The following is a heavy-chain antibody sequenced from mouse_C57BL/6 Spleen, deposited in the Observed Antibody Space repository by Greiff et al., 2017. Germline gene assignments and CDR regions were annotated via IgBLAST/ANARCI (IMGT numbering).Heavy chain of an antibody. CDR2: IWWDDDK. CDR1: GFSLSTFGMG. D-gene: IGHD2-1*01. Sequence: QVQLKESGPGILQPSQTLSLTCSFSGFSLSTFGMGVGWIRQPSGKGLEWLAHIWWDDDKYYNPALKSRLTISKDTSKNQVFLKIANVDTADTATYYCARRVPYYGNYYFDYWGQGTTLTVSS. J-gene: IGHJ2*01. CDR3: ARRVPYYGNYYFDY. V-gene: IGHV8-8*01.